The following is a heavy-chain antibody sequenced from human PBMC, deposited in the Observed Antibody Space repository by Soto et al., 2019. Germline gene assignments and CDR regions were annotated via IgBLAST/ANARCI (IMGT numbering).Heavy chain of an antibody. Sequence: QVLLVQSGAEVKKPGSSVKVSCKLSGATFSSYAMSWVRQAPGRGLEWIGGIIPFFGTPNYAQKFQGRVTITADTSTATSYMELSSLRSDDTAVYYCARDKGAYYSHLVYWGQGTLVTVSS. CDR3: ARDKGAYYSHLVY. V-gene: IGHV1-69*06. D-gene: IGHD3-22*01. J-gene: IGHJ4*02. CDR2: IIPFFGTP. CDR1: GATFSSYA.